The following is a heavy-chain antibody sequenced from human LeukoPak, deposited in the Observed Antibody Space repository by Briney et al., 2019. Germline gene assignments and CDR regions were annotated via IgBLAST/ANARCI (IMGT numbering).Heavy chain of an antibody. J-gene: IGHJ4*02. CDR1: GGSISSSSYY. CDR3: ARLRNYYDSSGYYSFRYFDY. CDR2: IYYSGST. D-gene: IGHD3-22*01. V-gene: IGHV4-39*01. Sequence: PPETLSLTCTVSGGSISSSSYYWGWIRQPPGKGLEWIGSIYYSGSTYYNPSLKSRVTISVDTSKNQFSLKLSSVTAADTAVYYCARLRNYYDSSGYYSFRYFDYWGQGTLVTVSS.